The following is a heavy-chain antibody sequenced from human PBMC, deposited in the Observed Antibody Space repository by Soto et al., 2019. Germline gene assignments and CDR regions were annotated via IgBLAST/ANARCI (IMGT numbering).Heavy chain of an antibody. CDR3: ARGGISDLAYFYYMDV. Sequence: QVQLQQWGAGLLKPSETLSLTCVVSGGSLSDYFWSWIRQPPGMALEWIGEINHLGSINYNPSLKHPVTMSVATSKDQFSLTLNSVTAADTATYFWARGGISDLAYFYYMDVWDRGTTVTVSS. J-gene: IGHJ6*03. CDR1: GGSLSDYF. CDR2: INHLGSI. D-gene: IGHD2-21*01. V-gene: IGHV4-34*01.